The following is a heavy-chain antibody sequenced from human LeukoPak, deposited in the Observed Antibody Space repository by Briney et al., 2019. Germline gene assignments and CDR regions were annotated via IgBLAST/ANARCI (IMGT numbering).Heavy chain of an antibody. CDR2: IYSGGST. D-gene: IGHD4-17*01. J-gene: IGHJ4*02. Sequence: GGSLRLSCAASGFTFSSYGMHWVRQAPGKGLEWVSVIYSGGSTYYADSVKGRFTISRDNSKNTLYLQMNSLRAEDTAVYYCARSGSDYVFNYWGQGNPGHRLL. CDR3: ARSGSDYVFNY. CDR1: GFTFSSYG. V-gene: IGHV3-66*01.